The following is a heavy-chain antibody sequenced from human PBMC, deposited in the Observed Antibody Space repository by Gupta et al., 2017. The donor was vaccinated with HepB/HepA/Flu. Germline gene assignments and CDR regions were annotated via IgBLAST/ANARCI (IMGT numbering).Heavy chain of an antibody. CDR1: GGSISSYY. J-gene: IGHJ6*02. CDR2: IYYSGST. CDR3: ARDFGLRDYYGMDV. Sequence: QVQLQESGPGLVKPSETLSLTCTVSGGSISSYYWSWIRQPPGKGLEWIGYIYYSGSTNYNPSLKSRVTISVDTSKNQFSLKLSSVTAADTAVYYCARDFGLRDYYGMDVWGQGTTVTVSS. V-gene: IGHV4-59*01. D-gene: IGHD3-3*01.